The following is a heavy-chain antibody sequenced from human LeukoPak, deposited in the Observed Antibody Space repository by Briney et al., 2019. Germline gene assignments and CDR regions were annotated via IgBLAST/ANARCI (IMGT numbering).Heavy chain of an antibody. D-gene: IGHD6-19*01. V-gene: IGHV1-2*02. Sequence: ASVKVSCKASGYTFTGYYMHWVRQAPGQGLEWMGWINPNSGGKNYAQKFQGRVTMTRDTSISTAYMELSRLRSDDTAVYYCARDSHDYSSGWYDNWFDPWGQGTLVTVSS. CDR3: ARDSHDYSSGWYDNWFDP. CDR2: INPNSGGK. CDR1: GYTFTGYY. J-gene: IGHJ5*02.